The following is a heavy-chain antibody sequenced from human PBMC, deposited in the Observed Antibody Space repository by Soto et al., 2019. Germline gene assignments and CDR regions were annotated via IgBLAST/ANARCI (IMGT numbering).Heavy chain of an antibody. Sequence: EVQLVQSGAEVKKPGESLRISCKVSGISFDDNAISWVRQMPGKGLEWMGRISRDGSSSSYSPSFQGHVSIYADRTTNTAYLQWSNLTTSDYAMYYCARLGPGDWGQGTLVTVSS. V-gene: IGHV5-10-1*03. J-gene: IGHJ4*02. CDR3: ARLGPGD. CDR2: ISRDGSSS. CDR1: GISFDDNA. D-gene: IGHD7-27*01.